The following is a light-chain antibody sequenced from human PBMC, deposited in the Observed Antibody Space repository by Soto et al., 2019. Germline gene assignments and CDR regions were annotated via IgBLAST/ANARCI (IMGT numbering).Light chain of an antibody. J-gene: IGKJ2*01. V-gene: IGKV3-15*01. CDR3: QQYNDWRT. Sequence: EIVMTQSPVTLSASPGERATLSCRASQSVSSNLAWYQQKPGQAPRLLIYGASTRATGIPARFSGSGSGTEFTLTISSLQSEDFAVYYCQQYNDWRTFGQGTKLEIK. CDR1: QSVSSN. CDR2: GAS.